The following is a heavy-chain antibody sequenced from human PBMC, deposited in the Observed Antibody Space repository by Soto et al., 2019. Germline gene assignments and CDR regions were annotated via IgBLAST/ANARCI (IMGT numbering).Heavy chain of an antibody. J-gene: IGHJ1*01. D-gene: IGHD1-26*01. Sequence: EVQLLESGGDLVQPGGSLRLSCSASGFTFREYTMNWVRQAPGKGLEWVSGIYGDGRRTFYADSVRGRFTISRDNSGNTLYPQINHLRGADTAVYYCAKDVTPDGRWVIGNCGQGTLVSVSP. CDR3: AKDVTPDGRWVIGN. CDR2: IYGDGRRT. V-gene: IGHV3-23*03. CDR1: GFTFREYT.